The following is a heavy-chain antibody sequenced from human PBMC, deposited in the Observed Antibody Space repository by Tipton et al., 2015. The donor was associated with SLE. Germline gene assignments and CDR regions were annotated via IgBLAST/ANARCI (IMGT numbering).Heavy chain of an antibody. Sequence: TLSLTCAVSGYFISSGYYWGWIRQPPGKGLEWIGIAYHSGSTYYNPSLESRVTMSVDPSKMQFSLNLNSVTAADTALYFCARGVAERLGLDFWGQGSLVTVSS. J-gene: IGHJ4*02. V-gene: IGHV4-38-2*01. D-gene: IGHD6-19*01. CDR1: GYFISSGYY. CDR3: ARGVAERLGLDF. CDR2: AYHSGST.